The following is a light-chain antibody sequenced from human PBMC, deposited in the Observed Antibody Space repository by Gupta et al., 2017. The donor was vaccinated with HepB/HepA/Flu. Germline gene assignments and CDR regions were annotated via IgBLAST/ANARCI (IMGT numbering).Light chain of an antibody. Sequence: EIVLTQSPGTLSLSPGERATLSCRASQSISSRYLVWYQQKPGQAPRLIIYGASSRATGIPDRFSGSGSGTDCTLTISRLEPEVFAVYYCQQDGYSLTFGQGTKVEIK. CDR3: QQDGYSLT. V-gene: IGKV3-20*01. J-gene: IGKJ1*01. CDR2: GAS. CDR1: QSISSRY.